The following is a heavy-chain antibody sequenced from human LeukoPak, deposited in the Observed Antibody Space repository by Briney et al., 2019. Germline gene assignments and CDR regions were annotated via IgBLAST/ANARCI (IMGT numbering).Heavy chain of an antibody. J-gene: IGHJ4*02. D-gene: IGHD6-13*01. CDR1: GFTFSSYW. CDR2: INSDGSST. CDR3: ARGTAAAGFDY. Sequence: PGGSLRLSCAASGFTFSSYWMHWVRQAHGKGLVWVSRINSDGSSTSYADSVKGRFTISRDNAKNTLYLQMNSLRAEDTAVYYCARGTAAAGFDYWGQGTLVTVSS. V-gene: IGHV3-74*01.